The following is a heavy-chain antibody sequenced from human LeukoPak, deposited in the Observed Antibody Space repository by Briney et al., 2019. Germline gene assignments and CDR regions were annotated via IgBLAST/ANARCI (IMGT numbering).Heavy chain of an antibody. CDR1: GGSISSYY. D-gene: IGHD3-10*01. J-gene: IGHJ4*02. CDR2: IYYSGST. V-gene: IGHV4-59*01. Sequence: SETLSLTCTVSGGSISSYYWSWIRQPPGKGLEWIGYIYYSGSTNYNPSLKSRVTISVDTSKNQFSLKLSSVTAADTAVYYCARGGPFAGNDYWGQGTLVTVSS. CDR3: ARGGPFAGNDY.